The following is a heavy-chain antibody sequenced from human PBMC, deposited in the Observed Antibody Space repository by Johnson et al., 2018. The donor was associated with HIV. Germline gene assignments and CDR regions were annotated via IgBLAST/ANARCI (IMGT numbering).Heavy chain of an antibody. Sequence: EQLVESGGGLVQPGGSLKLSCAASRFTFSSYAMHWVRQAPGKGLEYVSAISTNGGSTYYANSVKGRFTISRDNSKNTLFLQMGSLRPEDMAGYYCARDKREGAFDIWGQGTLVTVSS. CDR3: ARDKREGAFDI. D-gene: IGHD1-26*01. J-gene: IGHJ3*02. V-gene: IGHV3-64*01. CDR2: ISTNGGST. CDR1: RFTFSSYA.